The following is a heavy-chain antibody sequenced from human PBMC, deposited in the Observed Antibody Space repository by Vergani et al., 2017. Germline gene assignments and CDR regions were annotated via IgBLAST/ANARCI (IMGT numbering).Heavy chain of an antibody. D-gene: IGHD3-10*01. CDR2: ISGSGGST. Sequence: EVQLVESGGGLVKPGGSLRLSCAASGFTFSSYAMSWVRQAPGKGLEWVSAISGSGGSTYYADSVKGRFTISRDNSKNTLYLQMNSLRAEDTAVYYCAKGALWFGERYPPPDYWGQGTLVTVSS. V-gene: IGHV3-23*04. J-gene: IGHJ4*02. CDR1: GFTFSSYA. CDR3: AKGALWFGERYPPPDY.